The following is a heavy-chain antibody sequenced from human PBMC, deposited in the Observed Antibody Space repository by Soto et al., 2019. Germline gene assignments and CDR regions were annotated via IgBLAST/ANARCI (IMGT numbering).Heavy chain of an antibody. CDR2: ISGSGGST. D-gene: IGHD4-17*01. CDR3: AKSVDYGDYSKYYYYYYMDV. Sequence: VGSLRLSCAASGFTFSSYAMSWVRQAPGKGLEWVSAISGSGGSTYYADSVKGRFTISRDNSKNTLYLQMNSLRAEDTAVYYCAKSVDYGDYSKYYYYYYMDVWGKGTTVTV. J-gene: IGHJ6*03. V-gene: IGHV3-23*01. CDR1: GFTFSSYA.